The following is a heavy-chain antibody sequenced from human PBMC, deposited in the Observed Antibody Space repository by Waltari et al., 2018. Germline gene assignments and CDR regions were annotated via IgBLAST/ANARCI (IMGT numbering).Heavy chain of an antibody. Sequence: QVQLQESGPGLVKPSETLSLTCTVSGGSISSYYWSWIRQPAGKGLEWIGRIYTSGSTNCNPSLKRRVTITVDTSKNQFSLKLSSVTAADTAVYYCARERGGEGYCSSTSCQRAMGIDYWGQGTLVTVSS. CDR1: GGSISSYY. CDR3: ARERGGEGYCSSTSCQRAMGIDY. D-gene: IGHD2-2*01. CDR2: IYTSGST. J-gene: IGHJ4*02. V-gene: IGHV4-4*07.